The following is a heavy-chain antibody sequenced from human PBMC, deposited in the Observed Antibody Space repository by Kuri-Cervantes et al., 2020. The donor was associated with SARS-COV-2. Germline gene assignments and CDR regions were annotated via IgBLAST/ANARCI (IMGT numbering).Heavy chain of an antibody. CDR1: GFTFSSYS. D-gene: IGHD2-2*01. Sequence: LTCAASGFTFSSYSMNWVRQAPGKGLEWVGRTRNKANSYTTEYAASVKGRFTISRDDSKNSLYLQMNSLKTEDTAVYYCARETCSSTSCYYFDYWGQGTLVTVSS. CDR2: TRNKANSYTT. CDR3: ARETCSSTSCYYFDY. J-gene: IGHJ4*02. V-gene: IGHV3-72*01.